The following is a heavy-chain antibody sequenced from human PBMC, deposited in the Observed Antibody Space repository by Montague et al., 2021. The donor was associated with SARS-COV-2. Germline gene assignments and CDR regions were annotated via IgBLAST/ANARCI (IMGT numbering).Heavy chain of an antibody. D-gene: IGHD6-13*01. CDR3: ARGRYSSSWYGERRNWFDP. J-gene: IGHJ5*02. CDR1: GGSFSGYY. V-gene: IGHV4-34*01. CDR2: INHSGNT. Sequence: SETLSLTCAVYGGSFSGYYWSWIRQPPGKGLEWIGEINHSGNTNYNPSLKSRVTISVDTSKNQFSLKLSSVTAADTAVYYCARGRYSSSWYGERRNWFDPWGQGTLVTVSS.